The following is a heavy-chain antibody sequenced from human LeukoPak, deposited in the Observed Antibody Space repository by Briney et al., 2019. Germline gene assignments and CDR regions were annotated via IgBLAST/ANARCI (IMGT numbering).Heavy chain of an antibody. J-gene: IGHJ4*02. D-gene: IGHD3-16*02. V-gene: IGHV3-23*01. CDR1: GFTFSSYA. CDR3: VMITFGGVIASSRYQDY. Sequence: GGSLRLSCAASGFTFSSYAMSWVRQAPGKGLEWVSAISGSGGSTYYADSVKGRFTISRDNSKNTLYLQMNSLRAEDTAVYYCVMITFGGVIASSRYQDYWGQGTLVTVSS. CDR2: ISGSGGST.